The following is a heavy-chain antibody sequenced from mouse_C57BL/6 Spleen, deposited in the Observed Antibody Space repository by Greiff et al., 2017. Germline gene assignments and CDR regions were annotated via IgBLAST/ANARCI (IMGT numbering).Heavy chain of an antibody. Sequence: VQLQQSGAELVMPGASVKLSCKASGYTFTSYWMHWVKQRPGQGLEWIGEIDPSDSYTNYNQKFKGKSTLTVDKSSSTAYMQLSSLTSEDSAVYYCARCATPSYWYFDVWGTGTTVTVSS. CDR1: GYTFTSYW. CDR3: ARCATPSYWYFDV. J-gene: IGHJ1*03. D-gene: IGHD1-2*01. CDR2: IDPSDSYT. V-gene: IGHV1-69*01.